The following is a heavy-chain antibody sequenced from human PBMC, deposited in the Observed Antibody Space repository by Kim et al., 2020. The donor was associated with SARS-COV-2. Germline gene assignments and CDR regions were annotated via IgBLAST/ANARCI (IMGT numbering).Heavy chain of an antibody. Sequence: SETLSLTCAVYGGSFSGYYWSWIRQPPGKGLEWIGEINHSGSTNYNPSLKSRVTISVDTSKNQFSLKLSSVTAADTAVYYCARGGELLWFGELSIDYWGQGTLVTVSS. V-gene: IGHV4-34*01. CDR3: ARGGELLWFGELSIDY. D-gene: IGHD3-10*01. CDR1: GGSFSGYY. J-gene: IGHJ4*02. CDR2: INHSGST.